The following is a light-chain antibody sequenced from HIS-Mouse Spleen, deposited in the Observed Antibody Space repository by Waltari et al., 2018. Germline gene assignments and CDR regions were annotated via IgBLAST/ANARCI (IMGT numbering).Light chain of an antibody. CDR1: QGISSY. Sequence: DIQLTQSPSFLSASVGDRVTITCRASQGISSYLAWYQQKPGKAPKLLIYAASTLQSGVPSGFSGSGSGTEFTLTISSLQPEDFATYYCQQLNSYPTFGQGTRLEIK. J-gene: IGKJ5*01. CDR3: QQLNSYPT. V-gene: IGKV1-9*01. CDR2: AAS.